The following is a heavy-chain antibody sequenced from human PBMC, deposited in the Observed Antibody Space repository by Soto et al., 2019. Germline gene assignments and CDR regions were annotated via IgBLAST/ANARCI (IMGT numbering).Heavy chain of an antibody. J-gene: IGHJ6*02. D-gene: IGHD6-13*01. CDR2: ISWNSGTI. CDR3: AKDMRGGSSSSRYYYGLDV. V-gene: IGHV3-9*01. Sequence: EVQLVESGGGLVQPGRSLRLSCAASGFTFDDYAMHWVRQAPGKGLEWVSGISWNSGTIVYADSVKGRFTISRDNAKNSLYLQKTRLRGEDTALYYCAKDMRGGSSSSRYYYGLDVWGQGTTVAVSS. CDR1: GFTFDDYA.